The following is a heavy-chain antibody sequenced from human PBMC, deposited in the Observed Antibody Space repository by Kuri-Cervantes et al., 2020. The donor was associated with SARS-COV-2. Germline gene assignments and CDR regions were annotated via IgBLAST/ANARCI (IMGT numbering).Heavy chain of an antibody. V-gene: IGHV3-30-3*01. CDR1: GFTFSSYA. D-gene: IGHD2-8*02. CDR3: ANPGRNDAFDI. CDR2: ISYDGSNK. J-gene: IGHJ3*02. Sequence: LSLTCAASGFTFSSYAMHWVRQAPGKGLEWVVVISYDGSNKYYADSVKGRFTISRDNSKNTLYLQMNSLRAEDTAVYYCANPGRNDAFDIWGQGTMVTVSS.